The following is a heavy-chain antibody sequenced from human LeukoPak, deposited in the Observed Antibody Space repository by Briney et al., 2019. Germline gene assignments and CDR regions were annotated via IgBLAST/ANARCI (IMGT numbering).Heavy chain of an antibody. J-gene: IGHJ6*02. Sequence: SETLSLTCAVYGGSFSGYYWSWIRQPPGKGLEWIGEINHSGSTNYNPSLKSRVTISVDTSKNQFSLKLSSVTAADTAVYYCAGGPIVVVPAAPEPLYYYYYGMDVWGQGTTVTVSS. CDR2: INHSGST. CDR3: AGGPIVVVPAAPEPLYYYYYGMDV. CDR1: GGSFSGYY. D-gene: IGHD2-2*01. V-gene: IGHV4-34*01.